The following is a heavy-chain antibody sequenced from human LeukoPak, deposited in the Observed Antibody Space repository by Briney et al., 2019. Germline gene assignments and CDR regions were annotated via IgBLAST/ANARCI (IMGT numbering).Heavy chain of an antibody. CDR1: GGSISSSSYY. CDR3: VGSGYPRGNLWFGEGRGDY. Sequence: PSETLSLTCTVSGGSISSSSYYWGWIRQPPGKGLEWIGSIYYSGSTYYNPSLKSRVTISVDTSKNQFSLKLSSVTAADTAVYCCVGSGYPRGNLWFGEGRGDYWGQGTLVTVSS. D-gene: IGHD3-10*01. J-gene: IGHJ4*02. CDR2: IYYSGST. V-gene: IGHV4-39*01.